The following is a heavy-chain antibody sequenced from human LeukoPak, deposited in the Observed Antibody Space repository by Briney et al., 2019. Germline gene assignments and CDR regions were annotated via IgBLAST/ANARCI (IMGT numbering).Heavy chain of an antibody. Sequence: PGGSLRLSCAASGFSFSSHWMSWVRQAPGKGLEWVANIKQDGSEKYYADSVKGRFTISRDNAKNSLYLQMNSLRAEDTAVYYCARGSGYYYYWGQGTLVTVSS. CDR3: ARGSGYYYY. V-gene: IGHV3-7*05. D-gene: IGHD3-22*01. CDR1: GFSFSSHW. CDR2: IKQDGSEK. J-gene: IGHJ4*02.